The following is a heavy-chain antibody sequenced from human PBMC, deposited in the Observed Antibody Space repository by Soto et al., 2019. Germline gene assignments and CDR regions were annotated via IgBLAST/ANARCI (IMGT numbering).Heavy chain of an antibody. CDR3: AKPEKQWLVLVDYFDY. V-gene: IGHV3-23*01. Sequence: GGSLRLSCAASGFTISSHDMSWVRQAPGKGLEWVSAISGSGGSTYYADSVKGRFTISRDNSKNTLYLQMNSLRAEDTAVYYCAKPEKQWLVLVDYFDYWGQGTLVTVSS. D-gene: IGHD6-19*01. CDR1: GFTISSHD. CDR2: ISGSGGST. J-gene: IGHJ4*02.